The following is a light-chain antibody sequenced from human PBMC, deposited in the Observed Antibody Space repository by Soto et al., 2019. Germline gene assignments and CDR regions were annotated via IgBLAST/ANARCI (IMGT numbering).Light chain of an antibody. CDR2: EVN. CDR3: SSSADSINFLV. Sequence: QSALTQPPSASGSPGQSVTISCTGTSSDIGGYNSVSWYQQHPGKAPKLMIYEVNKRPSGVPDRFSGSKSGDTASLTVSGLHAEADADYFCSSSADSINFLVFGGGTNLTVL. J-gene: IGLJ2*01. CDR1: SSDIGGYNS. V-gene: IGLV2-8*01.